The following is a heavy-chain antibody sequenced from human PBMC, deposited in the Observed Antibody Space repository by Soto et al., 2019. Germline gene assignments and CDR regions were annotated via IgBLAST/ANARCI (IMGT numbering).Heavy chain of an antibody. Sequence: ASVKVSCKASGYTFTSYDINWVRQATGQGLEWMGWMNPNSGNTGYAQKFQGRVTMTRNTSISTAYMELSSLRSEDTAVYYCARGYSQTTYYYNYYMDVWGKGTTVTVSS. CDR3: ARGYSQTTYYYNYYMDV. CDR2: MNPNSGNT. CDR1: GYTFTSYD. J-gene: IGHJ6*03. V-gene: IGHV1-8*02. D-gene: IGHD4-4*01.